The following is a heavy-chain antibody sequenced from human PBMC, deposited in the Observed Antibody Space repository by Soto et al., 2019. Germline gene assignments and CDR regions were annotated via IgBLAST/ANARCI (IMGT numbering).Heavy chain of an antibody. CDR2: ISAYNGNT. CDR1: GYTFTSYG. D-gene: IGHD6-13*01. V-gene: IGHV1-18*01. CDR3: ASVRSSWVGDNWFDP. J-gene: IGHJ5*02. Sequence: QVQLVQSGAEVKKPGASVKVSCKASGYTFTSYGISWVRQAPGQGLEWMGWISAYNGNTKYAQKLQGRVTMTKDTSTSTAYMELRSLRSDDTAVYYCASVRSSWVGDNWFDPWGQGTLVTVSS.